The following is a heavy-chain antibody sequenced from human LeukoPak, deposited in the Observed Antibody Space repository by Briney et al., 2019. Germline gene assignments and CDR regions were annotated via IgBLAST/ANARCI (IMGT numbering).Heavy chain of an antibody. Sequence: SETLSLTCTVSGGSISSYFWSWIRQPPGKGLEWIGYIYYSGSTNYNPPLKSRVTISVDTSKNQFSLKLSSVTAADTAVYYCARVVRSGGIDYWGQGTLVTVSS. J-gene: IGHJ4*02. D-gene: IGHD3-10*01. CDR2: IYYSGST. CDR1: GGSISSYF. V-gene: IGHV4-59*01. CDR3: ARVVRSGGIDY.